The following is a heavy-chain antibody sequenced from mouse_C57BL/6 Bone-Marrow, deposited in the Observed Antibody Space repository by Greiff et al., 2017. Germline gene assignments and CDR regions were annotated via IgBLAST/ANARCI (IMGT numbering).Heavy chain of an antibody. D-gene: IGHD2-3*01. J-gene: IGHJ2*01. CDR2: IDPENGDT. CDR1: GFNIKDDY. V-gene: IGHV14-4*01. CDR3: TTVYDLFAY. Sequence: EVKLMESGAELVRPGASVKLSCTASGFNIKDDYMHWVKQRPEQGLEWIGWIDPENGDTEYASKFQGKATITADTSSNTAYLQLSSLTSEDTAVYYCTTVYDLFAYWGQGTTLTVSS.